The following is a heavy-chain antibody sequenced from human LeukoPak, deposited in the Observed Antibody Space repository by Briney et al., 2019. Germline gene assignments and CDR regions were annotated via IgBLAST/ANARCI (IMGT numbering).Heavy chain of an antibody. CDR3: ARGKPRIQLWSHQVAFDI. D-gene: IGHD5-18*01. CDR1: GGSISSSSYY. Sequence: AQTLSLTCTVSGGSISSSSYYWGWIRQPPGKGLEWIGSIYYSGSTYYNPSLKSRVTISVDTSKNQFSLKLSSVTAADTAVYYCARGKPRIQLWSHQVAFDIWGQGTMVTVSS. J-gene: IGHJ3*02. CDR2: IYYSGST. V-gene: IGHV4-39*07.